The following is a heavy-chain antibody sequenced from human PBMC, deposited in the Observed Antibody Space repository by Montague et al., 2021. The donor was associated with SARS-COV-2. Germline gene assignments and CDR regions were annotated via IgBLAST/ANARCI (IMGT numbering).Heavy chain of an antibody. V-gene: IGHV3-30*04. D-gene: IGHD3-9*01. Sequence: SLRLSCAASGFTFSSYALHWVRQAPGKGLEWVADISHEGSYKYYADSVKGRFTISRDNSKNTLYLDMSSLRAEDTALYYCARDLESTGYFDPYYYHGMDVWGQGTTVTVSS. CDR2: ISHEGSYK. CDR3: ARDLESTGYFDPYYYHGMDV. J-gene: IGHJ6*02. CDR1: GFTFSSYA.